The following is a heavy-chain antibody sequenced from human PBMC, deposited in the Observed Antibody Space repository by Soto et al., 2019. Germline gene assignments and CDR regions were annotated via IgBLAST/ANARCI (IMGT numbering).Heavy chain of an antibody. CDR1: GGSIRSTSY. Sequence: QLQLQESGPGLVNPSETLSLTCSVSGGSIRSTSYWGWIRQPPGQGLEWIGTIYSTGSTYYNPSLKGPVTIAVDTSKNQSSLNQICVTAADTAVYYCRRGSRYGTDVWGQGTALPVSS. V-gene: IGHV4-39*01. D-gene: IGHD2-15*01. J-gene: IGHJ6*02. CDR2: IYSTGST. CDR3: RRGSRYGTDV.